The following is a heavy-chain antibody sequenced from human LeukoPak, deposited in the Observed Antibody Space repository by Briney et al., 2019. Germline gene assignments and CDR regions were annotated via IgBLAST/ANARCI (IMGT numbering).Heavy chain of an antibody. J-gene: IGHJ4*02. Sequence: PSGTLSLTCAVSGGSISSSNYWSWVRQPPGKGLDWIGEINHSGTTNYNPSLRSRVTISVDKSKNHFSLKLSSVTAADTAVYYCARWYYDGSGYHYDFWAQGTLVTVSS. CDR2: INHSGTT. V-gene: IGHV4-4*02. CDR1: GGSISSSNY. D-gene: IGHD3-22*01. CDR3: ARWYYDGSGYHYDF.